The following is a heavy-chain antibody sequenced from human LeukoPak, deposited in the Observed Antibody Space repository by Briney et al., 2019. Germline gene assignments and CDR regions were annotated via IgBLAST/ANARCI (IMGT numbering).Heavy chain of an antibody. J-gene: IGHJ4*02. CDR1: GFTFSSYA. CDR3: AQAGGSYPLYFDY. CDR2: ISGGGGST. D-gene: IGHD1-26*01. V-gene: IGHV3-23*01. Sequence: GGSLRLSCAASGFTFSSYAMSWVRQAPGKGLEWVSAISGGGGSTYYADSVKGRFTISRDNSKNTLYLQMNSLRAEDTAVYYCAQAGGSYPLYFDYWGQGTLVTVSS.